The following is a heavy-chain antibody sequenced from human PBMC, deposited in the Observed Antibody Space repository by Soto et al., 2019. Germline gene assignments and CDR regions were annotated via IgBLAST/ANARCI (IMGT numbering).Heavy chain of an antibody. CDR1: GFTFSSYA. J-gene: IGHJ6*02. Sequence: GGSLRLCCAASGFTFSSYAMHWVRQALGKGLEWVAVISYDGSNKYYADSVKGRFTISRDNSKNTLYLQMNSLRAEDTAVYYCEKSIVRATPVLGMHVWGQGTTVTVYS. CDR2: ISYDGSNK. D-gene: IGHD1-26*01. V-gene: IGHV3-30-3*01. CDR3: EKSIVRATPVLGMHV.